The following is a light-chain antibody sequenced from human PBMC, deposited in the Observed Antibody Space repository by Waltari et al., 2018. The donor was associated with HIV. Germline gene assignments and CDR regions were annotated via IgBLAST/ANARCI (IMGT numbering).Light chain of an antibody. CDR2: EVS. J-gene: IGLJ2*01. CDR3: CSYAGSVV. Sequence: QSALTQPASVSGSPGQSITISCTGTSSDVGNYNLVSWYQQHPGKAPKLMIYEVSKRPSGVSNRFSGSKSGKTASLTISGLQAEDEADYYCCSYAGSVVFGGGTKLTVL. CDR1: SSDVGNYNL. V-gene: IGLV2-23*02.